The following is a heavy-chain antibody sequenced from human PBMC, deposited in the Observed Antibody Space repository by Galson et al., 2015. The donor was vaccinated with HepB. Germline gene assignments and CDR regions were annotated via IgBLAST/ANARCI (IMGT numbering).Heavy chain of an antibody. CDR3: ARGHYGMDV. J-gene: IGHJ6*02. V-gene: IGHV3-7*01. CDR1: GFTFSNSW. CDR2: INQDGSEK. Sequence: SLRLACAASGFTFSNSWMTWVRQAPGKGLEWVANINQDGSEKNYLDSVKGRFTISRDNAKNSVYRQMNSLRPEDTAVYYCARGHYGMDVWGQGTTVTVSS.